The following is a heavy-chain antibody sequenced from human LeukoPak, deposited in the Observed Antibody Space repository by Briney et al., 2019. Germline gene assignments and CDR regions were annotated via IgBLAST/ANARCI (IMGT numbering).Heavy chain of an antibody. D-gene: IGHD3-3*01. CDR1: GGSFSGYY. V-gene: IGHV4-34*01. CDR2: IYHSGST. Sequence: PSETLSLTCAVYGGSFSGYYWSWIRQPPGKGLEWIGEIYHSGSTNYNLSLKSRVTISVDTSKNQFSLKLSSVTAADTAVYYCARGSANDFWSGYRDEPFDYWGQGTLVTVSS. CDR3: ARGSANDFWSGYRDEPFDY. J-gene: IGHJ4*02.